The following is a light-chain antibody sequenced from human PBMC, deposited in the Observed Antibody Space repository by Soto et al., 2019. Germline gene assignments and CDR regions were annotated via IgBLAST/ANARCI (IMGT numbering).Light chain of an antibody. CDR1: QNINNW. CDR3: QQVDTFPFT. Sequence: DIQMTQSPSTLSASLGDRVTITCRASQNINNWLAWYQQKPGKAPKVFIYAASTLQRGVPSRFSGSGSGTEFSLTISSLQPEDFATYFCQQVDTFPFTFGGGTKVDIK. CDR2: AAS. V-gene: IGKV1-5*01. J-gene: IGKJ4*01.